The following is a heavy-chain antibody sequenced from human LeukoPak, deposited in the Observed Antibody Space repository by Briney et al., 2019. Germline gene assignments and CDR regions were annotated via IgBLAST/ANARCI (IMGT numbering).Heavy chain of an antibody. Sequence: GGSLRLSCVASGFTSSSYAMSWVRQAPGKGLEWVSAISGSGGSTYYADSVKGRFTISRDNSKNTLYLQMNSLRAEDTAVYYCAKDSLYCGGDCYSGPSDYWGQGTLVTVSS. V-gene: IGHV3-23*01. J-gene: IGHJ4*02. CDR3: AKDSLYCGGDCYSGPSDY. D-gene: IGHD2-21*02. CDR1: GFTSSSYA. CDR2: ISGSGGST.